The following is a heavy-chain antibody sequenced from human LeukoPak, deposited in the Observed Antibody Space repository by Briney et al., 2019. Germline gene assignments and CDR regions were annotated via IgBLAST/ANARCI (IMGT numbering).Heavy chain of an antibody. Sequence: ASVKVSCKASGGXFSFYAINWVRQAPGQGLEWMGRIIPIPGMANYAQKFQGRVTITADSSTSTAYMEVSSLRSEDTAVYYCARAVVVARGLMAYFDYWGQGTLVTVSS. J-gene: IGHJ4*02. D-gene: IGHD3-10*01. CDR3: ARAVVVARGLMAYFDY. CDR1: GGXFSFYA. V-gene: IGHV1-69*04. CDR2: IIPIPGMA.